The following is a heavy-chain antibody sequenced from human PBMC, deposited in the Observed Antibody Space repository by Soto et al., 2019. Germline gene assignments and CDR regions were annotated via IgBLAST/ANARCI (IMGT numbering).Heavy chain of an antibody. CDR3: ARVRGGYDSSGETKPEYYFDY. J-gene: IGHJ4*02. CDR2: INPNSGGT. V-gene: IGHV1-2*04. Sequence: ASVKVSCKASGYTFTSYFMHWVRQAPGQGLEWMGWINPNSGGTNYAQKFQGWVTMTRDTSISTAYMELSRLRSDDTAVYYCARVRGGYDSSGETKPEYYFDYWGQGTLVTVSS. D-gene: IGHD3-22*01. CDR1: GYTFTSYF.